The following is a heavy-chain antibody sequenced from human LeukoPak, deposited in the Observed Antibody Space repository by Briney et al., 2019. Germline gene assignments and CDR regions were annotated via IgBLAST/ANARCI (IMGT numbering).Heavy chain of an antibody. CDR3: ARETPYGSGSYPFDY. V-gene: IGHV4-59*01. CDR2: IYYSGST. J-gene: IGHJ4*02. CDR1: GGSISSYY. Sequence: SETLSLTCTVSGGSISSYYWSWIRQPPGKGLEWIGYIYYSGSTNYNPSLKSRVTISVDTSKNQFSLKLSSVTAADTAVYYCARETPYGSGSYPFDYWGQGILVTVSS. D-gene: IGHD3-10*01.